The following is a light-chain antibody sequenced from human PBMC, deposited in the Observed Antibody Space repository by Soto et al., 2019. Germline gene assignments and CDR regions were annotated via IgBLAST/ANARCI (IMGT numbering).Light chain of an antibody. V-gene: IGLV2-8*01. CDR3: SSYAGRNNLL. CDR2: EVT. CDR1: NSDVGTYNY. J-gene: IGLJ2*01. Sequence: QSALTQPPSASGAPGQSVTISCTGTNSDVGTYNYVSWYQQHPGKAPKLLIYEVTKRPSGVPDRFSGSKSGNTASLTVSGLQAEDEADYYCSSYAGRNNLLFGGGTKLTVL.